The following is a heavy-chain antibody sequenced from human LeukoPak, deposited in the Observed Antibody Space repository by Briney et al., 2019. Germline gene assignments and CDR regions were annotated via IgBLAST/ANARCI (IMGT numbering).Heavy chain of an antibody. CDR2: MNPNNGDT. CDR3: ARGRTDYYDSSASFPALGY. D-gene: IGHD3-22*01. J-gene: IGHJ4*02. V-gene: IGHV1-8*02. Sequence: ASVKVSCKASGGTFSSYAISWVRQAPGQGLEWMGWMNPNNGDTGYAQKFQGRVTMTRDTSISTAYMELSSLRSEDTAVYYCARGRTDYYDSSASFPALGYWGQGTLVTVSS. CDR1: GGTFSSYA.